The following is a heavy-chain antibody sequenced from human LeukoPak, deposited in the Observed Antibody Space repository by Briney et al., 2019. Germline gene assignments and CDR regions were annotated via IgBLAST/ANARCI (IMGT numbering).Heavy chain of an antibody. CDR1: GFTFSSYS. D-gene: IGHD2-15*01. J-gene: IGHJ4*02. Sequence: GGSLRLSCAASGFTFSSYSMNWVRQGPGKGREWVSYISSSSNTIYYADSVKGRFTISRDNAKNSLYLQMNSLRAEDTAVYYCARGDCSGGSCYLSLTTIDYWGQGTLVTVSS. CDR2: ISSSSNTI. V-gene: IGHV3-48*01. CDR3: ARGDCSGGSCYLSLTTIDY.